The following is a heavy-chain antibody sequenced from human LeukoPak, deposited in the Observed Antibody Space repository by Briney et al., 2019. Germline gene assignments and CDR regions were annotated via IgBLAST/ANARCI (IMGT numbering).Heavy chain of an antibody. J-gene: IGHJ4*02. CDR1: GGTFSSYA. D-gene: IGHD3-10*01. Sequence: GSSVKVSCKASGGTFSSYAISWVRRAPGQGLEWMGGIIPIFGTANYAQKFQGRVTMTRDTSTSTVYMELSSLRSEDTAVYYCARGPRNYGSGSYYGYWGQGTLVTVSS. CDR2: IIPIFGTA. CDR3: ARGPRNYGSGSYYGY. V-gene: IGHV1-69*05.